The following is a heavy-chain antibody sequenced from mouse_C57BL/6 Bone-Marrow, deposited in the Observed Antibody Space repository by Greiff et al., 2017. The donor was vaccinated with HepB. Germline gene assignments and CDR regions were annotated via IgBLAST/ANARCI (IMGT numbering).Heavy chain of an antibody. J-gene: IGHJ3*01. CDR1: GFSLTSYG. D-gene: IGHD2-3*01. V-gene: IGHV2-2*01. CDR3: ARKGIYDGYTGFAY. Sequence: VQLQQSGPGLVQLSQSLSITCTVSGFSLTSYGVHWVRQPPGKGLEWLGVIWSGGSTDYNAAFISRLSISKDNSKSQVFFKMNSLQADDTAIYYCARKGIYDGYTGFAYWGQGTLVTVSA. CDR2: IWSGGST.